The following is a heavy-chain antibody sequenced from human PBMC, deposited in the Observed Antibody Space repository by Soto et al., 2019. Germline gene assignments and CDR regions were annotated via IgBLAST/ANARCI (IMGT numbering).Heavy chain of an antibody. CDR2: IKQGGSKK. CDR3: ARDGGYSGYDYFDY. Sequence: GGSLRLSCAGSGLTFSNYWMSWVRQAPGKGLEWVANIKQGGSKKYYVDSVEGRFTISRDNAKKSLYLQMNSLRAEDTAVYYCARDGGYSGYDYFDYWGQGTLVTVSS. D-gene: IGHD5-12*01. V-gene: IGHV3-7*01. CDR1: GLTFSNYW. J-gene: IGHJ4*02.